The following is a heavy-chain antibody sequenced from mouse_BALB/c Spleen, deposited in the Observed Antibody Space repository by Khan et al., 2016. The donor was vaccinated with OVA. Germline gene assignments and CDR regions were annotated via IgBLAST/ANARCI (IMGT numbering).Heavy chain of an antibody. V-gene: IGHV5-4*02. J-gene: IGHJ3*01. CDR3: ARGCYDYPFAD. CDR1: GFTFSDYY. Sequence: EVELVESGGGLVKPGGSLKLSCAASGFTFSDYYMYWVRQTPEKRLEWLATISDGGSYTYYPDSVKGRFTISRDDAKNNLYLQMNSLRSEDTAMYSCARGCYDYPFADWGQGTLVTVSA. D-gene: IGHD2-4*01. CDR2: ISDGGSYT.